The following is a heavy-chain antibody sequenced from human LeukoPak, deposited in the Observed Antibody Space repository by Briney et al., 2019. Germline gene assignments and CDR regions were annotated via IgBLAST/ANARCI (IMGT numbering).Heavy chain of an antibody. CDR1: GFTFSDYY. CDR3: ARRYFVGFDS. J-gene: IGHJ4*02. Sequence: GGSMSFSSAASGFTFSDYYMSWIRQAPGKGLEWVSYISSSSSYTNYAASVKCLFTTSRDNAKNSLYLQMNSLRAEDTAVYYCARRYFVGFDSWGQGTLVTVSS. D-gene: IGHD2-21*01. CDR2: ISSSSSYT. V-gene: IGHV3-11*03.